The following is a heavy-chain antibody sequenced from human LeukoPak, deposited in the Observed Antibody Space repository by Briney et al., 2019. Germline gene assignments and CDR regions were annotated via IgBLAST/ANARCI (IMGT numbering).Heavy chain of an antibody. D-gene: IGHD3-9*01. CDR1: GFTFRTYA. CDR3: AKDHILRYFDWSPEYYFDY. J-gene: IGHJ4*02. CDR2: ISGSGGST. V-gene: IGHV3-23*01. Sequence: PGGSLRLSCAASGFTFRTYAMSWVRQAPGKGLEWVSAISGSGGSTYYADSVKGRFTISRDNSKNTLYLQMNSLRAEDTAVYYCAKDHILRYFDWSPEYYFDYWGQGTLVTVSS.